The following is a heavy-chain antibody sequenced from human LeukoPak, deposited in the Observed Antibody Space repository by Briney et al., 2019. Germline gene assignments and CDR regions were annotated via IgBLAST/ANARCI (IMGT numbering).Heavy chain of an antibody. D-gene: IGHD3-9*01. V-gene: IGHV3-23*01. CDR3: AKWGDYDILTGYYDPDY. Sequence: GGSLRLSCAASGFTLSNYAMCWVRQAPGKGLEWVSAVSGRDDSTYYADSVKGRFTISRDTSKSTLYLQMNSLRVEDTAVYYCAKWGDYDILTGYYDPDYWGQGTLVTVSS. CDR1: GFTLSNYA. J-gene: IGHJ4*02. CDR2: VSGRDDST.